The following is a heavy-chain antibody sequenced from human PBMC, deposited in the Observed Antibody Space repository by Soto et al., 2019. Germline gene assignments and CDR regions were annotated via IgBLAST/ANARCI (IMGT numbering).Heavy chain of an antibody. Sequence: GGSLRLSCAASGFTFSSYGMHWVRQGPGKGLEWVAVISYDESNKYYADSVKSRFTISRDNSTNTLYLQINSLRAEDTAVYYCAKGIDFWSGYPYWGQGTLVTVSS. CDR2: ISYDESNK. CDR1: GFTFSSYG. J-gene: IGHJ4*02. D-gene: IGHD3-3*01. V-gene: IGHV3-30*18. CDR3: AKGIDFWSGYPY.